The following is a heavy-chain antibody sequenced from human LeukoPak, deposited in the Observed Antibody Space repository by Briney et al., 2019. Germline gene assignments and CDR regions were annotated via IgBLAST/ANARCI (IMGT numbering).Heavy chain of an antibody. Sequence: SETLSLTCAVSGGSFTGYYWSWIRQPPGMGLEWIGEINHSGSTIYNPSLKSRVTILPDTSKNQFSLKLTSVTAADTAVYFCATEPGYCSGGRCYGGWFDPWGQGTLVTVSS. J-gene: IGHJ5*02. V-gene: IGHV4-34*01. D-gene: IGHD2-15*01. CDR3: ATEPGYCSGGRCYGGWFDP. CDR1: GGSFTGYY. CDR2: INHSGST.